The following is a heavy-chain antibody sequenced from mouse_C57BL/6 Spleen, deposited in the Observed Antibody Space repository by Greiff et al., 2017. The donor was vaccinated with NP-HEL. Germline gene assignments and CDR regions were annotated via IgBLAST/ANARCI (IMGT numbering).Heavy chain of an antibody. D-gene: IGHD2-4*01. Sequence: VQLQESGAELARPGASVKLSCKASGYTFTSYGISWVKQRTGQGLEWIGEIYPRSGNTYYNEKFKGKATLTADKSSSTAYMELRSLTSEDSAVYFCARYDYDERDYFDYWGQGTTLTVSS. J-gene: IGHJ2*01. V-gene: IGHV1-81*01. CDR3: ARYDYDERDYFDY. CDR1: GYTFTSYG. CDR2: IYPRSGNT.